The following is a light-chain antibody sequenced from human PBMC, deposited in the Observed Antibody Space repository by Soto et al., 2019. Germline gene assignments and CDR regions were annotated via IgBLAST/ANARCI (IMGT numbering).Light chain of an antibody. Sequence: DIQMTQSPSTLSASVGDRVTITRRASQSISDSLAWYQQKPGKAPKLLIYEASNLKSGVPSRFSGSGSGTEYTLTISSLQPDDFASYYCQQYNGYWTFGQGTKVEIK. J-gene: IGKJ1*01. CDR2: EAS. CDR1: QSISDS. V-gene: IGKV1-5*03. CDR3: QQYNGYWT.